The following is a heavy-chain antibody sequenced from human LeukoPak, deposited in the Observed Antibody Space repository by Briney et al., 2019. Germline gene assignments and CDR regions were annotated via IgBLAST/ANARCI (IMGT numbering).Heavy chain of an antibody. V-gene: IGHV3-48*02. J-gene: IGHJ4*02. D-gene: IGHD6-6*01. CDR3: AREYSSSSGKALDY. CDR2: ISSSGSTL. Sequence: PGGSLRLSCAASGFTFSSYSMNWVRQAPGKGLEWVSYISSSGSTLRYADSVKGRFTISRDSAKSSLYLQLNSLRDEDTAVYYCAREYSSSSGKALDYWGQGTLVTVSS. CDR1: GFTFSSYS.